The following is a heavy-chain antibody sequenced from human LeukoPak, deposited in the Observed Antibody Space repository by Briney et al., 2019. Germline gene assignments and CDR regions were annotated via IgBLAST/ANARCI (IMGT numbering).Heavy chain of an antibody. CDR2: ISGSGGST. J-gene: IGHJ5*02. CDR1: GFTFSSYA. Sequence: PGGSLRLSCAASGFTFSSYAMNWVRQAPGKGLEWVSSISGSGGSTYYADSVKGRFTISRDNSKNTLYLQMNSLRAEDTAVYYCARDDYGSGTHLRWFDPWGQGTLVTVSS. D-gene: IGHD3-10*01. CDR3: ARDDYGSGTHLRWFDP. V-gene: IGHV3-23*01.